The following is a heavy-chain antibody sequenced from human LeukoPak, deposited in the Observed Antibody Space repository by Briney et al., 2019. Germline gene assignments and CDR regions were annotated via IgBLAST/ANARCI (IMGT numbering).Heavy chain of an antibody. D-gene: IGHD2-15*01. CDR1: GFTFSSSA. CDR2: ISNNGGYT. CDR3: AKQLGYCSDGSCYFPY. Sequence: GGSLRLSCAASGFTFSSSAMSWVRQAPGKGLEWVSAISNNGGYTYYADSVQGRFTISRDNSKSTLCLQMNSLRAEDTAVYYCAKQLGYCSDGSCYFPYWGQGTLVTGSS. J-gene: IGHJ4*02. V-gene: IGHV3-23*01.